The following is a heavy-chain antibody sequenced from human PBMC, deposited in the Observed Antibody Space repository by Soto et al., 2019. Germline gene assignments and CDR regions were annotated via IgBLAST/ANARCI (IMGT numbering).Heavy chain of an antibody. CDR3: AHIRVGTTDLCDY. CDR1: GFSLSTSGVG. CDR2: IYWDDDK. Sequence: QITLKESGPTLVKPTQTLTLTCTFSGFSLSTSGVGVGWIRQPPGKALEWLAAIYWDDDKRYSPALESRLTITKDASKNQVVLTRTYMDPVDTATYYCAHIRVGTTDLCDYWGQGTLVTASS. D-gene: IGHD1-26*01. J-gene: IGHJ4*02. V-gene: IGHV2-5*02.